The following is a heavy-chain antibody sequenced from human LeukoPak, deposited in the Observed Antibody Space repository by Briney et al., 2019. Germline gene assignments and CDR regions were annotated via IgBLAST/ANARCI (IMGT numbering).Heavy chain of an antibody. D-gene: IGHD6-6*01. V-gene: IGHV4-30-2*01. CDR3: ARGGSSFRGWFDP. CDR1: GGSISSGGYS. CDR2: IYHSGST. Sequence: SETLSLTCAVSGGSISSGGYSWSWIRQPPGKGLEWIGYIYHSGSTYDNPSLKSRVTISVDRSKNQFSLKLSSVTAADTAVYYCARGGSSFRGWFDPWGQGTLVTVSS. J-gene: IGHJ5*02.